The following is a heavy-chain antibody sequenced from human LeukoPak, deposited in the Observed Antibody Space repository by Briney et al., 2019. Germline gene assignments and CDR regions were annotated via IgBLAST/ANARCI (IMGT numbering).Heavy chain of an antibody. D-gene: IGHD1-1*01. J-gene: IGHJ4*02. Sequence: EGSLRLSCLASGFTFSDYYMSWVRQAPGKGLEWISYMSSRGYPTYYAESVKGRFTISRDNAKNTLYLQMHNLRTDDTAVYFCARVGIALTSPFDYWGLETLVAVSS. CDR1: GFTFSDYY. CDR3: ARVGIALTSPFDY. CDR2: MSSRGYPT. V-gene: IGHV3-11*01.